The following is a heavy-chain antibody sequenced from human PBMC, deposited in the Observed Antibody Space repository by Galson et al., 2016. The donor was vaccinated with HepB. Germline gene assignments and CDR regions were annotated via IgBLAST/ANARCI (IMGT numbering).Heavy chain of an antibody. J-gene: IGHJ3*02. CDR2: LSGSGGNT. D-gene: IGHD3-22*01. Sequence: SLRLSSAASGFTFSSYAMNWVRQAPGKGLEWVSALSGSGGNTYHADSVNGRFTISRDNSKNTLHLQMVSLRAEDTAVYYCAKSIYYDSSGAFDIWGQGTMVTVSS. CDR3: AKSIYYDSSGAFDI. V-gene: IGHV3-23*01. CDR1: GFTFSSYA.